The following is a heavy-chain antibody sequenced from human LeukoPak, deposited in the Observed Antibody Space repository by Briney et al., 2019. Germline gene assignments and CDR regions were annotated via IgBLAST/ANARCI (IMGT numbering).Heavy chain of an antibody. V-gene: IGHV3-23*01. D-gene: IGHD3-3*01. Sequence: PGGSLRLSCAASGFTFSSYAMSWARQAPGKGLVWVSAISGSGGSTYYADSVKGRFTISRDNSKNTLYLQMNSLRAEDTAVYYCAKVSFLEWLYSSWGQGTLVTVSS. CDR1: GFTFSSYA. J-gene: IGHJ5*02. CDR3: AKVSFLEWLYSS. CDR2: ISGSGGST.